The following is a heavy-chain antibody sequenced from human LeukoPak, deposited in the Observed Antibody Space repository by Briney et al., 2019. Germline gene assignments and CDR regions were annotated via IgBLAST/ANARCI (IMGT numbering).Heavy chain of an antibody. Sequence: PGGSLRLSCAASGFTFSNYVMSWVRLAPGKGPEWVSGISGDGSETYYADSVKGRFTISRDNSRTTLSLQMNSLRAEDTAIYYCAKTAHYDIFTGFDYSGQGTRVTVSS. CDR3: AKTAHYDIFTGFDY. V-gene: IGHV3-23*01. D-gene: IGHD3-9*01. J-gene: IGHJ4*02. CDR1: GFTFSNYV. CDR2: ISGDGSET.